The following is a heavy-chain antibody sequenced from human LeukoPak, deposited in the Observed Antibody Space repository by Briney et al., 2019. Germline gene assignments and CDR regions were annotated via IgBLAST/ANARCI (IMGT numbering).Heavy chain of an antibody. V-gene: IGHV3-48*01. CDR2: IRSSRDTI. D-gene: IGHD5-18*01. CDR1: GFIFSNYN. J-gene: IGHJ4*02. Sequence: PGGSLRLSCAASGFIFSNYNMNWVRQTPGKGLEWLSYIRSSRDTIYYADSVKGRFTISGDNAKNSLYLQMNSLRAEDTAVYYCARALGYSYGYAVDYWGQGTLVTVSS. CDR3: ARALGYSYGYAVDY.